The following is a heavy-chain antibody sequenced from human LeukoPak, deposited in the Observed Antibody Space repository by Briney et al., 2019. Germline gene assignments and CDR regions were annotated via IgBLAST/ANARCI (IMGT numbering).Heavy chain of an antibody. Sequence: ASVKVPHKPSGYTFTGYYMHGVRQAPGQGLEWMGWINPNSDGTNSAQKFQGRVTMTRDTSISTVYMELSSLRPDDTAVYYCARKRIAAPIDYWGQGTLVTVSS. CDR3: ARKRIAAPIDY. V-gene: IGHV1-2*02. CDR2: INPNSDGT. CDR1: GYTFTGYY. D-gene: IGHD2-15*01. J-gene: IGHJ4*02.